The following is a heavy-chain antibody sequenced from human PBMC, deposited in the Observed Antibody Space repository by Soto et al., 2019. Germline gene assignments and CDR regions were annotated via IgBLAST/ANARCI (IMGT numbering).Heavy chain of an antibody. CDR3: AMLTLGGYYYGSGSYYFFDY. CDR2: IYYSGST. V-gene: IGHV4-59*01. D-gene: IGHD3-10*01. J-gene: IGHJ4*02. Sequence: SETLSLTCTVSGGYISSYYWSWIRQPPGKGLEWIGYIYYSGSTNYNPSLKSRITISVDTSKNQFSLKLSSVTAADTAVYYFAMLTLGGYYYGSGSYYFFDYWGQGTLVTVSS. CDR1: GGYISSYY.